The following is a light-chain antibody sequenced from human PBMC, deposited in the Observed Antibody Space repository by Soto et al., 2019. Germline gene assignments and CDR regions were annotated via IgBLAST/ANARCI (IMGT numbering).Light chain of an antibody. V-gene: IGLV2-8*01. Sequence: QSALTQAPSASGSPGQSVTISCTGTSSDVGDYNYVSWYQQHPGKAPKLMIDEVSKRPSGVPDRFSGFKSGNTATLTVSGLQAEDEADYHCCSYAGSNNHRVFGGGTKLTVL. J-gene: IGLJ3*02. CDR3: CSYAGSNNHRV. CDR1: SSDVGDYNY. CDR2: EVS.